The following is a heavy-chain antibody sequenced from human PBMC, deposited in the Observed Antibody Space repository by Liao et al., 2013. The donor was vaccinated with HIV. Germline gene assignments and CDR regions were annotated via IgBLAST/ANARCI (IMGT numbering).Heavy chain of an antibody. CDR3: ARGVHRSTSYIPFDY. CDR2: IYDSGST. D-gene: IGHD2-2*01. J-gene: IGHJ4*02. Sequence: QVQLQESGPGLVKASQTLSLTCRVSGGSISSGDHYWSWIRQPPGKGLEWIGYIYDSGSTYYNPSLKSRVTISVDTSNNQFSLQLTSVTAADTAVYYCARGVHRSTSYIPFDYWGQGTLVTVSS. V-gene: IGHV4-30-4*08. CDR1: GGSISSGDHY.